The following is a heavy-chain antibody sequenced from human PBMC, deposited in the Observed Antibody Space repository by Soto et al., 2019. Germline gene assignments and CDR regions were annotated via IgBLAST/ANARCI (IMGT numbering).Heavy chain of an antibody. CDR2: IWSDGSDR. CDR3: ARGRSFSYDSTPPPMFDP. CDR1: GFTFNTFA. D-gene: IGHD3-10*01. Sequence: PGGSLRLSCATSGFTFNTFALHWVRQAPGKGLEWVAIIWSDGSDRQHADSVKGRFTISRDNSKNMLSLQMNGLRAEDTAFYYCARGRSFSYDSTPPPMFDPWGQGTQVTVSS. J-gene: IGHJ5*02. V-gene: IGHV3-33*01.